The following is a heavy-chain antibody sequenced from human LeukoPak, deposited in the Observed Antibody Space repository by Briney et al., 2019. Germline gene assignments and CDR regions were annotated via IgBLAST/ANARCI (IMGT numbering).Heavy chain of an antibody. Sequence: ASVKVSCKASGYTFTGYYMHWVRQAPGQGLEWMGWINPNSGGTNYAQKFQGSVTMTRDTSISTAYMELSRLRSDDTAVYYCARDAGSYYDSSGTEYWGQGTLVTVSS. CDR2: INPNSGGT. D-gene: IGHD3-22*01. V-gene: IGHV1-2*02. CDR1: GYTFTGYY. J-gene: IGHJ4*02. CDR3: ARDAGSYYDSSGTEY.